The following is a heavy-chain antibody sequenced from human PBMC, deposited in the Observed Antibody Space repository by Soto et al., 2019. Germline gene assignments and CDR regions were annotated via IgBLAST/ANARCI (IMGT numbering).Heavy chain of an antibody. CDR3: ARDIDNRDYYYGLDV. D-gene: IGHD1-20*01. V-gene: IGHV3-48*03. J-gene: IGHJ6*02. CDR1: GFVFKNYE. Sequence: VGSLRLSGVASGFVFKNYEMNWVRQAPGKGLEWISYISNSGNTIYVADSMRGRFTISRDNAKNSLFLQMNSLRADDTAVYYCARDIDNRDYYYGLDVWGQGTTVTVSS. CDR2: ISNSGNTI.